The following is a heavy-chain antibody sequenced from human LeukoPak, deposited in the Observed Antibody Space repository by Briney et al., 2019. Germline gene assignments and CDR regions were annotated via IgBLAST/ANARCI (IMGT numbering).Heavy chain of an antibody. J-gene: IGHJ4*02. Sequence: SVKVSCEASGGTFSSYAISWVRQAPGQGLEWMGRIIPIFGTANYAQKFQGRVTITTDESTSTAYMELSSLRSEDTAVYYCARGILRYDYLDYWGQGTLVTVSS. D-gene: IGHD2-2*01. CDR1: GGTFSSYA. CDR3: ARGILRYDYLDY. CDR2: IIPIFGTA. V-gene: IGHV1-69*05.